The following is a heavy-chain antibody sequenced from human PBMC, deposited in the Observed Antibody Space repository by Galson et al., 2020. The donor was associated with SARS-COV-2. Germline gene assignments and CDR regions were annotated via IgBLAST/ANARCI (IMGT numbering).Heavy chain of an antibody. V-gene: IGHV1-18*01. D-gene: IGHD3-22*01. CDR1: GYTFTSYG. J-gene: IGHJ4*02. CDR3: ARDRLYYYDSSGYYLSAENHYFDY. Sequence: ASVKVSCKASGYTFTSYGISWVRQAPGQGLEWMGWISAYNGNTNYAQKLQGRVTMTTDTSTSTAYMELRSLRSDDTAVYYCARDRLYYYDSSGYYLSAENHYFDYWGQGTLVTVSS. CDR2: ISAYNGNT.